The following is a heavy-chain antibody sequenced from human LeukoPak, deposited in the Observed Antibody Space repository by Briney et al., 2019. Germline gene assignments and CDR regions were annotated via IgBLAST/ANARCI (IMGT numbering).Heavy chain of an antibody. V-gene: IGHV1-2*02. CDR3: ARDGGKRYSSGWYGFDY. D-gene: IGHD6-19*01. CDR2: INPNSGGT. CDR1: GYTFTGYY. J-gene: IGHJ4*02. Sequence: ASVKVSCKASGYTFTGYYMHWVRQAPGQGLEWMGWINPNSGGTHYAQKFQGRVTMTRDTSISTVYMELSRLRSDDTAVYYCARDGGKRYSSGWYGFDYWGQGTLVTVSS.